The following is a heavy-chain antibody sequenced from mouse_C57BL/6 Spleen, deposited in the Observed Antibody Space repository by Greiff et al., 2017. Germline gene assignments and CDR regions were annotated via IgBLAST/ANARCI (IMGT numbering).Heavy chain of an antibody. D-gene: IGHD1-1*01. CDR3: ARRYYGSSLYYFDY. Sequence: QVQLKESGPELVKPGASVKLSCKASGYTFTSYDINWVKQRPGQGLEWIGWIYPRDGSTKYNEKFKGKATLTVDTSSSTAYMELHSLTSEDSAVYFCARRYYGSSLYYFDYWGQGTTLTVSS. V-gene: IGHV1-85*01. J-gene: IGHJ2*01. CDR1: GYTFTSYD. CDR2: IYPRDGST.